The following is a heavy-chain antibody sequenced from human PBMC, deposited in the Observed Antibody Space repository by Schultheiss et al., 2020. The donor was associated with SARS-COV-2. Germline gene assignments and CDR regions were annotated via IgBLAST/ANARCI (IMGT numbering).Heavy chain of an antibody. CDR2: ISSSGSTI. J-gene: IGHJ6*03. Sequence: GGSLRLSCAASGFTFSDYYMSWIRQAPGKGLEWVSYISSSGSTIYYADSVKGRFTISRDNAKNSLYLQMNSLRAEDTAVYYCAGDPGDYAYYYYYMDVWGKGTTVTVSS. D-gene: IGHD4-17*01. V-gene: IGHV3-11*01. CDR1: GFTFSDYY. CDR3: AGDPGDYAYYYYYMDV.